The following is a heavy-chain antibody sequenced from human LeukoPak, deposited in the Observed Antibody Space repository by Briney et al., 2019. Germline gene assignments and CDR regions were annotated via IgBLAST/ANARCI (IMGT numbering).Heavy chain of an antibody. Sequence: ASVKVSCKASGYTFTGYYMHWVRQAPGQGLEWMGWINPNSGGTNYAQKFQGRVTMTRDTSISTAYMELSSLRFEDTAVYYCARGPITIFGVVTYYYYYYGMDVWGQGTTVTVSS. CDR2: INPNSGGT. D-gene: IGHD3-3*01. CDR3: ARGPITIFGVVTYYYYYYGMDV. V-gene: IGHV1-2*02. CDR1: GYTFTGYY. J-gene: IGHJ6*02.